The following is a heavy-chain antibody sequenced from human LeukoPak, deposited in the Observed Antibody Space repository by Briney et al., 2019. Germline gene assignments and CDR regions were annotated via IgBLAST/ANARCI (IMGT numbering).Heavy chain of an antibody. J-gene: IGHJ4*02. CDR2: IWYDGSNK. V-gene: IGHV3-33*01. CDR1: GFTFSSYG. D-gene: IGHD5-18*01. CDR3: ARDRIQLSFDY. Sequence: PGGSLRLSCAASGFTFSSYGMHWVRQAPGKGLEWVAVIWYDGSNKYYADSVKGRFTISRDNSKNTLYLQMNSLRAEDTAVYYCARDRIQLSFDYWGQGTLVTVSS.